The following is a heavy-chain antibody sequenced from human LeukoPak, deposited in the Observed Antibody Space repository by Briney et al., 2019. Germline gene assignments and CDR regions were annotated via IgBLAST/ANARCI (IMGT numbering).Heavy chain of an antibody. Sequence: PGGSLRLSCAASGFTFSSYGLNWVRQAPGEGLEWVSVISGSGGSTYYADSVKGRFTISRDNSKNTLYLQMNSLRAEDTAVYYCAKSGYSSSWSNAAVYNWFDPWGQGTLVTVSS. V-gene: IGHV3-23*01. CDR2: ISGSGGST. CDR1: GFTFSSYG. J-gene: IGHJ5*02. D-gene: IGHD6-13*01. CDR3: AKSGYSSSWSNAAVYNWFDP.